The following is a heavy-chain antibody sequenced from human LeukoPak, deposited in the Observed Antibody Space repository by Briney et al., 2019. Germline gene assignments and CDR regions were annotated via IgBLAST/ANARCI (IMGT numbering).Heavy chain of an antibody. CDR1: GFTFSNYW. CDR2: IKEDGSEK. J-gene: IGHJ4*02. Sequence: GGSLRLSCAASGFTFSNYWMTWVRQAPGKGLEWVANIKEDGSEKYYVDSVEGRFTISRDNAENALYLQMNSLRAEDTAVYYCARGGQYHYWGQGTLVTVSS. D-gene: IGHD1-26*01. CDR3: ARGGQYHY. V-gene: IGHV3-7*01.